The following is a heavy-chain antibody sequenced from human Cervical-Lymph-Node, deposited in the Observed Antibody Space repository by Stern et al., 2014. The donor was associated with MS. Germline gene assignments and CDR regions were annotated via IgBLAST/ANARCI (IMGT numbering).Heavy chain of an antibody. Sequence: VQLLESGPGLVKPSETLSLTCTVSGGSISSYYWSWIRQPPGKGLEWIGYIYYSGSTHYNPSLKSRVTISVDTSKNQFSLKRSSVTAADTAVYYCARHHSVVATFDYWGQGTLVTVSS. CDR1: GGSISSYY. D-gene: IGHD2-15*01. CDR2: IYYSGST. V-gene: IGHV4-59*08. J-gene: IGHJ4*02. CDR3: ARHHSVVATFDY.